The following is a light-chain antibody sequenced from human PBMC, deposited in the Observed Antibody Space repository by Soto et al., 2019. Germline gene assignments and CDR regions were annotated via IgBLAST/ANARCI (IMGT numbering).Light chain of an antibody. V-gene: IGKV1-5*01. J-gene: IGKJ1*01. CDR2: DAS. CDR1: QGISNY. CDR3: QQYNSYSWT. Sequence: DIQMTQSPSSLPASVGDRVTITCLASQGISNYLAWYQQKPGKAPKLLIYDASSLESGVPSRFSGSGSGTEFTLTISSLQPDDFATYYCQQYNSYSWTFGQGTNVDIK.